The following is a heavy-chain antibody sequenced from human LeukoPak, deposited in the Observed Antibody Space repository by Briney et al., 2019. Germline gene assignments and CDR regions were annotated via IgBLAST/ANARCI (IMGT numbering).Heavy chain of an antibody. CDR2: IYPDDSDT. CDR3: ARQGTTVQLWSIYGAFDI. J-gene: IGHJ3*02. CDR1: GYSLTNYW. D-gene: IGHD5-18*01. V-gene: IGHV5-51*01. Sequence: GEALKISFMGSGYSLTNYWIGLVRQMAGRGLEWMGIIYPDDSDTRYSPSCQGQVTSSPDKSISTAYMQWSSQKASDTAMYYCARQGTTVQLWSIYGAFDIWGQGTMVTVSS.